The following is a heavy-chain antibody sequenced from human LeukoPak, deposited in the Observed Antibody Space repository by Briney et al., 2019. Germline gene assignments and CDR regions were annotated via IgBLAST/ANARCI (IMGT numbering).Heavy chain of an antibody. CDR3: ARVLEPYEDAFDI. D-gene: IGHD3-3*01. Sequence: GASVKVSCKASGGTFSSYAISWVRQAPGQRLEWMGGIIPIFGTANYAQKFQGRVTITTDESTSTAYMELSSLRSEDTAVYYCARVLEPYEDAFDIWGQGTMVTVSS. CDR2: IIPIFGTA. CDR1: GGTFSSYA. J-gene: IGHJ3*02. V-gene: IGHV1-69*05.